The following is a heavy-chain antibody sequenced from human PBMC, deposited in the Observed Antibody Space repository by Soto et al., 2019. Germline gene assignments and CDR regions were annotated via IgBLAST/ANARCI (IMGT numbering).Heavy chain of an antibody. CDR2: ISSSSSTI. CDR3: ARDGLLLLWFGGEKSFDY. J-gene: IGHJ4*02. D-gene: IGHD3-10*01. CDR1: GFTFSSYS. Sequence: GGSLRLSCAASGFTFSSYSMNWVRQAPGKGLEWVSYISSSSSTIYYADSVKGRFTISRDNAKNSLYLQMNSLRAEDTAVYYWARDGLLLLWFGGEKSFDYWGQGTLVTVSS. V-gene: IGHV3-48*01.